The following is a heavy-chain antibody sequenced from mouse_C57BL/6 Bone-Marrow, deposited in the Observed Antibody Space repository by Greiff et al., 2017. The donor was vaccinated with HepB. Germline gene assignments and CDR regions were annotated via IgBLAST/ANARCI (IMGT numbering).Heavy chain of an antibody. CDR3: TTYYGNYGFAY. CDR1: GFNIKDDY. J-gene: IGHJ3*01. V-gene: IGHV14-4*01. CDR2: IDPENGDT. Sequence: VQLQQSGAELVRPGASVKLSCTASGFNIKDDYMHWVKQRPEQGLEWIGWIDPENGDTEYASKFQGKATITADTSSNTAYLQLSSLTSEDTAVYYCTTYYGNYGFAYWGQGTLVTVSA. D-gene: IGHD2-1*01.